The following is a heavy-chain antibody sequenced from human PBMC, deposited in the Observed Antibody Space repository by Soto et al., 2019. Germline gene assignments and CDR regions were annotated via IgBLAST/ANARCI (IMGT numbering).Heavy chain of an antibody. Sequence: PSETLSLTCTVSGGSISSGGYYWSWIRQHPGKGLEWIGYIYYSGSTYHNPSLKSRVTISVDTSKNQFSLKLSSVTAADTAVYYCAGEPYYYDSSGYPRYGMDVWGQGTTVTVSS. CDR3: AGEPYYYDSSGYPRYGMDV. CDR2: IYYSGST. D-gene: IGHD3-22*01. CDR1: GGSISSGGYY. V-gene: IGHV4-31*03. J-gene: IGHJ6*02.